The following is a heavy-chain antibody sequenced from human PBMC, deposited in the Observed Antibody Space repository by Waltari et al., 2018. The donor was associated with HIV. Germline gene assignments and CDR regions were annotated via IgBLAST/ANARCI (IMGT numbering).Heavy chain of an antibody. Sequence: EVQLVESGGGLVQPGGSLRLSCAASGFTVSSNYMSWVRQAPGKGLGWVSVINSGGSTYYADSVKGRFTISRDNSKNTLYLQMNSLRAGDTAVYYGASIAYCGGDCYPRGMDVWGQGTTVTVSS. J-gene: IGHJ6*02. CDR3: ASIAYCGGDCYPRGMDV. D-gene: IGHD2-21*02. CDR2: INSGGST. CDR1: GFTVSSNY. V-gene: IGHV3-66*01.